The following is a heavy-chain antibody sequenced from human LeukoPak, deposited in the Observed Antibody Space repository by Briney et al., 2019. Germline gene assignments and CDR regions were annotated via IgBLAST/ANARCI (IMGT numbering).Heavy chain of an antibody. CDR2: ISGTSTYI. CDR1: GFTFDKYF. V-gene: IGHV3-21*01. Sequence: PGGSLRLSCAPSGFTFDKYFIHWVRQAPGKGLDWVSSISGTSTYIDYADSVKGRFTISRDNAKNSLYLQMNSRRGEDTPVYYCVRDHQLREPGWWGQGTLGTV. D-gene: IGHD1-14*01. J-gene: IGHJ4*02. CDR3: VRDHQLREPGW.